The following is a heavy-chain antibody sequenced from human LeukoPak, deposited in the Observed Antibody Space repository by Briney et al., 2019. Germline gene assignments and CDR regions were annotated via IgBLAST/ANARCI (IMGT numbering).Heavy chain of an antibody. CDR1: GDSINSYY. Sequence: SETLSLTCTVSGDSINSYYWNWIRQPPGKGLEWIGYTYYSGRTDYNPFLKSRVTISVDTSKHQFSMKLKSVTAADTAVYFCARGRWLPNAFDIWGQGTMVTVFS. J-gene: IGHJ3*02. D-gene: IGHD5-24*01. V-gene: IGHV4-59*01. CDR3: ARGRWLPNAFDI. CDR2: TYYSGRT.